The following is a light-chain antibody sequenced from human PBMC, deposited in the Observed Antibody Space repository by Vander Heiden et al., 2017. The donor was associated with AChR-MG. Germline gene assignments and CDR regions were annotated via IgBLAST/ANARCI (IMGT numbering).Light chain of an antibody. CDR2: EVI. CDR3: CSFAGTIAWV. J-gene: IGLJ2*01. Sequence: QSALTQPASVSGSPGQSITISCTGTRGDIGNYNYVSWYQQHPGTAPKLIIYEVIKRPSGVSNRFSGSKSGNTASLTISGLQPEDEADYYCCSFAGTIAWVFGGGTKLTVL. V-gene: IGLV2-23*02. CDR1: RGDIGNYNY.